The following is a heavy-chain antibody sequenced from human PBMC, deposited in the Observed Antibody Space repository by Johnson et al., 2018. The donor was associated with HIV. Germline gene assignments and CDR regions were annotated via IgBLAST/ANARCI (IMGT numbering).Heavy chain of an antibody. J-gene: IGHJ3*02. CDR2: IWYDGSNK. V-gene: IGHV3-33*06. Sequence: QVQLVESGGGVVQPGRSLRLSCAASGFTFNNYGMHWVRQAPGKGLEWVAIIWYDGSNKYYADSVKGRFTISRDNSKNTLYLQMNSLRAEDTAVYYCAKGVVVAGSVHDAFDIWGQGTMVTVSS. CDR3: AKGVVVAGSVHDAFDI. CDR1: GFTFNNYG. D-gene: IGHD6-19*01.